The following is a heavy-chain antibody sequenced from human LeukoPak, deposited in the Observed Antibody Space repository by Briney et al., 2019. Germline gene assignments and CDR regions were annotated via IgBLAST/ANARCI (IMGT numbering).Heavy chain of an antibody. CDR1: GYTFTGYY. V-gene: IGHV1-2*02. Sequence: ASVKVSCKASGYTFTGYYMHWVRQAPGQGLEWMGWINPNSGGTNYAQKFQGRVTMTRDTSISTAYMELSRLRSDDTAVYFCARDWCTGGNCYRSADYWGQGTLVTVSS. CDR2: INPNSGGT. J-gene: IGHJ4*02. CDR3: ARDWCTGGNCYRSADY. D-gene: IGHD2-15*01.